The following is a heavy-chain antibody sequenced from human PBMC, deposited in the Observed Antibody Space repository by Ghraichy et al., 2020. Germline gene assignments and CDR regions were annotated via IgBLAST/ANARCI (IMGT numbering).Heavy chain of an antibody. D-gene: IGHD4-17*01. CDR1: GFTFSSYG. CDR2: IWYDGSNK. V-gene: IGHV3-33*01. CDR3: ARVSGDYVTYYYYMDV. Sequence: LSLTCAASGFTFSSYGMHWVRQAPGKGLEWVAVIWYDGSNKYYADSVKGRFTISRDNSKNTLSLQMNSLRPEDTAVYYCARVSGDYVTYYYYMDVWGKGTTVTVSS. J-gene: IGHJ6*03.